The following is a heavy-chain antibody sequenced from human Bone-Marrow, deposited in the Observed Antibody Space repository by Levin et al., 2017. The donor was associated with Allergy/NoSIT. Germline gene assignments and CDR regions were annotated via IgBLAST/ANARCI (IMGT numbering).Heavy chain of an antibody. V-gene: IGHV3-30*03. CDR3: ASVGGLGAGYVWGFDP. CDR2: ISSDGSTE. Sequence: SGGSLRLSCAASGLTFSSYGMHWVRQAPGMGPQWVAFISSDGSTENYADSVKGRFTISRDNSNNNVFLQMNSLRAEDTAVYHCASVGGLGAGYVWGFDPWGQGTPVTVSS. CDR1: GLTFSSYG. J-gene: IGHJ5*02. D-gene: IGHD6-19*01.